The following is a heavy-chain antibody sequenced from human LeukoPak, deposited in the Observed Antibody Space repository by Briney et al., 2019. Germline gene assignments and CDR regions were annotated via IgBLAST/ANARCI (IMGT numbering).Heavy chain of an antibody. CDR1: RFTFSGYV. V-gene: IGHV3-23*01. CDR2: IFGSGGGT. D-gene: IGHD2-2*01. Sequence: GGSLRLPCAASRFTFSGYVMSWVRQAPGKGLEWVSGIFGSGGGTYYADSVKGRFTISRDNSKNTLYLQMNSLRAEDTAVYYCAKDSSSNYYYGMDVWGQGTTVTVSS. J-gene: IGHJ6*02. CDR3: AKDSSSNYYYGMDV.